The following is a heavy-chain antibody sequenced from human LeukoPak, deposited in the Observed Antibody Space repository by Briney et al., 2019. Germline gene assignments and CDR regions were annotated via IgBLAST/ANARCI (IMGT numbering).Heavy chain of an antibody. D-gene: IGHD5-12*01. CDR3: ARSGGYERNAFDI. CDR1: GGSISSYY. J-gene: IGHJ3*02. Sequence: KPSETLSLTCTVSGGSISSYYWSWIRQPPGKGLEWIGYIYSTGTTNYNPSLKSRVTISVDKSKNQFSLKLSSVTAADTAVYYCARSGGYERNAFDIWGQGTMVTVSS. V-gene: IGHV4-59*12. CDR2: IYSTGTT.